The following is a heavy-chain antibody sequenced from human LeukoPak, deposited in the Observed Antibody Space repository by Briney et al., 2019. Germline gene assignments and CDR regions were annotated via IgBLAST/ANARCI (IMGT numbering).Heavy chain of an antibody. Sequence: ASVTVSCKASGYTFTSYYMHWVRQAPGQGLEWMGIINPSGGSTSYAQRFQGRVTMTRDMSTSTVYMELSSLRTEDTAVYYCARGDRLRYDYWGQGNLVTVSS. J-gene: IGHJ4*02. CDR2: INPSGGST. D-gene: IGHD5-12*01. V-gene: IGHV1-46*01. CDR3: ARGDRLRYDY. CDR1: GYTFTSYY.